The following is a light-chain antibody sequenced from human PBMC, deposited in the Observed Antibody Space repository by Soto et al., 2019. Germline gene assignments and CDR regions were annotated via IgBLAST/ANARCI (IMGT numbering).Light chain of an antibody. Sequence: DIVLTQSPGTLSLSPGERATLSCRASQSISSSYLAWYQQKPGQTPRLLIYGASSRATGIPDRFSGSGSGTDFTLTISRLEAEDFAVYYCHQRGTFGQGTKLEIK. CDR2: GAS. CDR3: HQRGT. J-gene: IGKJ2*01. CDR1: QSISSSY. V-gene: IGKV3-20*01.